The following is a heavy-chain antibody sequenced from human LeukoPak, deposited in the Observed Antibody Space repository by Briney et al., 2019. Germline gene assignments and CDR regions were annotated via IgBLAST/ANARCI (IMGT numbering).Heavy chain of an antibody. CDR1: GGSISSGGYY. CDR3: ARASPPHIVMAPRGFDP. V-gene: IGHV4-31*03. Sequence: SETLSLTCTVSGGSISSGGYYWSWIRQHPGKGLEWIGYIYYSGSTYYNPSLKSRATISVDTSNNQFPLKVHSVTAADTAAYYRARASPPHIVMAPRGFDPWGQGTLVTVSS. D-gene: IGHD2-21*01. CDR2: IYYSGST. J-gene: IGHJ5*02.